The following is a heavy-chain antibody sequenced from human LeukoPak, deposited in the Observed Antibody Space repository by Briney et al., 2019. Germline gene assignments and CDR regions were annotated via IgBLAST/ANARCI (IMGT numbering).Heavy chain of an antibody. V-gene: IGHV1-46*01. CDR1: GYTFPSYF. J-gene: IGHJ4*02. D-gene: IGHD1-26*01. CDR3: ASSGSYRFDY. CDR2: INPTGGST. Sequence: ASVKVSCKASGYTFPSYFMHWVRQAPGQGLEWMGIINPTGGSTTYAQKFQGRVTMTRDTSTSTVYMELSSLRSDDTAVYYCASSGSYRFDYWGQGTLVTVSS.